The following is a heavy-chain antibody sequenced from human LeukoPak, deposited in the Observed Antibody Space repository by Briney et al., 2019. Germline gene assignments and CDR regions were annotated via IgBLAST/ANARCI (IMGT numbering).Heavy chain of an antibody. J-gene: IGHJ4*02. D-gene: IGHD2-2*01. CDR1: GFTFRDYW. CDR2: IKQDGSAK. CDR3: ARWRGSTSERSDY. V-gene: IGHV3-7*01. Sequence: PGGSLRHSRTATGFTFRDYWMTWVRQAPWKGLEWVANIKQDGSAKYNVDSVKGRFTISRDNAKNSLYLQMGSLRVEDTATYYCARWRGSTSERSDYWGQGTLDTVSS.